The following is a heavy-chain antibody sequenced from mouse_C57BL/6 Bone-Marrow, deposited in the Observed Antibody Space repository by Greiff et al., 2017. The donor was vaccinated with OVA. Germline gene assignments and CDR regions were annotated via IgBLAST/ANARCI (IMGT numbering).Heavy chain of an antibody. J-gene: IGHJ2*01. CDR3: ARLYYSNYFDY. CDR1: GYTFPGYW. CDR2: IDPSDSYT. Sequence: VQLQQPGAELVKPGASVKLSCKASGYTFPGYWMQWVKQRPGQGLEWIGEIDPSDSYTNYNQKFKGKATLTVDTSSSTAYMQLSSLTSEDSAVYYCARLYYSNYFDYWGQGTTLTVSS. V-gene: IGHV1-50*01. D-gene: IGHD2-5*01.